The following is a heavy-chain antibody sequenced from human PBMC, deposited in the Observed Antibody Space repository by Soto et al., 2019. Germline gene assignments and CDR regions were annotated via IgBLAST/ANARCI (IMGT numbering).Heavy chain of an antibody. CDR1: GYTFRNYA. CDR2: ISAYNGNT. CDR3: AANSNPYSDIGGYSFY. J-gene: IGHJ4*02. D-gene: IGHD2-15*01. V-gene: IGHV1-18*01. Sequence: QVQLVQSGAEVKTPGASVTVSCKASGYTFRNYAINWVRQAPGQGLEWLGWISAYNGNTNYAQKVQGRVTMTTDTSTNTAYMELRSLSSDDTALYYCAANSNPYSDIGGYSFYWGQGTLVTVSS.